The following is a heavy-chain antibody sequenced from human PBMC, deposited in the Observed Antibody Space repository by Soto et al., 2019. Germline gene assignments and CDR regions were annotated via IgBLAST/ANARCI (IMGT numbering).Heavy chain of an antibody. V-gene: IGHV3-23*01. J-gene: IGHJ4*02. CDR2: ISGSGGST. CDR1: GFTFSSYA. CDR3: AKDQYYDSSGYLDY. D-gene: IGHD3-22*01. Sequence: GGSLRLSCAASGFTFSSYAMSWVRQAPGKGLEWVSAISGSGGSTYYADSVKGRFTISRDNSKNTLYLQMNSLRAEDTAVYYCAKDQYYDSSGYLDYWGQGNLVTVSS.